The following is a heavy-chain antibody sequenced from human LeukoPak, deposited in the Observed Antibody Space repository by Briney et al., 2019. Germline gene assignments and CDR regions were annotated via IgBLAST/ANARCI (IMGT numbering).Heavy chain of an antibody. D-gene: IGHD3/OR15-3a*01. CDR1: AFNVNNNY. J-gene: IGHJ4*02. CDR3: AGGLRSGLIDY. CDR2: MYSGGST. Sequence: HPGGYLRLCSAASAFNVNNNYMSWVRQAPGKGLEWVSTMYSGGSTNYADSVKGRFTISRDNSNNTVHLQMNSLRAEDTAVYYCAGGLRSGLIDYWGQGTLVSVSS. V-gene: IGHV3-53*01.